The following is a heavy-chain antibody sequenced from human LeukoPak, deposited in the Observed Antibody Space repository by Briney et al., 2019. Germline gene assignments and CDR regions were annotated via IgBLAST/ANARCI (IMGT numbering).Heavy chain of an antibody. Sequence: SETLSLTCTVSGGSISSYYWSWIRQPPGKGLEWIGYIYYSGSTNYNPSLKSRVTISVDTSKSQFSLKLSSVTAADTAVYYCARQRNDYGDFTFDYWGQGTLVTVSS. J-gene: IGHJ4*02. CDR2: IYYSGST. D-gene: IGHD4-17*01. CDR3: ARQRNDYGDFTFDY. CDR1: GGSISSYY. V-gene: IGHV4-59*08.